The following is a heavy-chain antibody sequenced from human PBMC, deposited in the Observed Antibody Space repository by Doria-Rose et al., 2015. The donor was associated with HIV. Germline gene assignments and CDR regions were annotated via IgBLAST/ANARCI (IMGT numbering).Heavy chain of an antibody. CDR1: GGSFSGYY. CDR2: INHSGST. V-gene: IGHV4-34*01. J-gene: IGHJ6*02. CDR3: TRGLLRGGWNDVDYYYGMDV. Sequence: QVQLQESGAGLVKPSETLSLTRAVFGGSFSGYYWSWIRQPPGKGLEWIGEINHSGSTNYKTSLKSRVTISLDTSKNLFSLKLGSVTAADTAVYYCTRGLLRGGWNDVDYYYGMDVWGQGTTVTVSS. D-gene: IGHD1-1*01.